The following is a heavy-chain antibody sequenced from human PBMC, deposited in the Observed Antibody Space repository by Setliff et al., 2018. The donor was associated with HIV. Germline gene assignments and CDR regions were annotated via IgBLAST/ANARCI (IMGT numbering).Heavy chain of an antibody. CDR2: IDPITGNT. J-gene: IGHJ4*02. CDR3: ARDSANEPHSTVDHSSSWYVRDYYLDY. Sequence: GASVKVSCKTVGFPFTGNYLHWVRQAPGQGLEWMGWIDPITGNTKYAQKFQGRVTMTTDPSTSTAYMELRSLRSDDTAVYYCARDSANEPHSTVDHSSSWYVRDYYLDYWGQGTLVTVSS. CDR1: GFPFTGNY. V-gene: IGHV1-18*04. D-gene: IGHD6-13*01.